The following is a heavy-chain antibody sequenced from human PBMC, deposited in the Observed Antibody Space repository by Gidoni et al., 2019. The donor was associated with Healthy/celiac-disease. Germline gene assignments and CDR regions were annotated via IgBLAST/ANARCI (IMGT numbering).Heavy chain of an antibody. V-gene: IGHV3-21*01. J-gene: IGHJ6*02. CDR2: ISSSSSYI. CDR3: ARDPGAYYYYGMDV. D-gene: IGHD1-26*01. Sequence: EVQLVESGGGLVKTGGSLSLSCPASGFTFCSYSMNWVRQAPGKGLEWVSSISSSSSYIDYADSVKGRFTISRDNAKNSLYLQMNSLRAEDTAVYYCARDPGAYYYYGMDVWGQGTTVTVSS. CDR1: GFTFCSYS.